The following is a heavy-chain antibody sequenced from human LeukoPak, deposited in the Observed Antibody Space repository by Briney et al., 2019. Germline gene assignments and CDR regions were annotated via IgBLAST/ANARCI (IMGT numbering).Heavy chain of an antibody. Sequence: PGGSLRLSCAASGFTFSSYEMNWVRQAPGKGLEWVSYISSSGSTIYYADSVKGRFTISRDNAKNSLYLQMNSLRAEDTAVYYCARDASYDILTGYYNWGIYFDYWGQGTLVTVSS. D-gene: IGHD3-9*01. CDR2: ISSSGSTI. CDR3: ARDASYDILTGYYNWGIYFDY. CDR1: GFTFSSYE. J-gene: IGHJ4*02. V-gene: IGHV3-48*03.